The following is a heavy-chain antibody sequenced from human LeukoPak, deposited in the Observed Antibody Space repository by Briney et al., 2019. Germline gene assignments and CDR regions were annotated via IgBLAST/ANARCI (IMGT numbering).Heavy chain of an antibody. D-gene: IGHD5-24*01. CDR2: FDPEDGET. CDR3: ASGGRDGYNFGY. Sequence: ASVKVSCKVSGYTLTELSMHWVRQAPGKGLEWMGGFDPEDGETIYAQKFQGRVTMTRDTSTSTVYMELSSLRSEDTAVYYCASGGRDGYNFGYWGQGTLVTVSS. V-gene: IGHV1-24*01. J-gene: IGHJ4*02. CDR1: GYTLTELS.